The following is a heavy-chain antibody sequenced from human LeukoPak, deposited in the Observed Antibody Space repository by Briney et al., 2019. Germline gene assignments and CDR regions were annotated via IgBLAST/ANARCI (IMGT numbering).Heavy chain of an antibody. D-gene: IGHD4-23*01. V-gene: IGHV5-51*01. CDR1: GYSFTSYW. CDR2: IYPGDSDT. Sequence: GESLKISCKGSGYSFTSYWIAWVRQMPGKGLEWMGIIYPGDSDTKYSPSFQGQVTISADKSITTAYLQWSSLKASDTAMYYCARPSSLYGGTSEDYWGQGTLVTVSS. J-gene: IGHJ4*02. CDR3: ARPSSLYGGTSEDY.